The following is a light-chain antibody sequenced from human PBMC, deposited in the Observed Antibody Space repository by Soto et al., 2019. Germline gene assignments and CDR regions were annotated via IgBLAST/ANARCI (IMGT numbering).Light chain of an antibody. Sequence: QSALAQPPSASGSPGQSVTISCTGTSSDVGGYNYVSWYQQHPGKAPKLMIYEVSERPSGVPDRFSGSKSSNTASLTVSGLQAEDEADYYCSSYAGSNNFVFGGGTKVTVL. CDR2: EVS. V-gene: IGLV2-8*01. CDR3: SSYAGSNNFV. CDR1: SSDVGGYNY. J-gene: IGLJ1*01.